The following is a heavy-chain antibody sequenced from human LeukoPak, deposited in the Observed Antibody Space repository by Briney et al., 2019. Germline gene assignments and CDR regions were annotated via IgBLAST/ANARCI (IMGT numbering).Heavy chain of an antibody. Sequence: PGGSLRLSCAASGFTFSSYSMNWVRQAPGKGLEWVSSISTSSTYIYYADSAKGRFTISRDKAKSSLYLQMNSLRAEDTAVYYCARDLTTVTTAVFAYWGQGTLVTVSS. CDR1: GFTFSSYS. J-gene: IGHJ4*02. V-gene: IGHV3-21*06. CDR3: ARDLTTVTTAVFAY. CDR2: ISTSSTYI. D-gene: IGHD4-11*01.